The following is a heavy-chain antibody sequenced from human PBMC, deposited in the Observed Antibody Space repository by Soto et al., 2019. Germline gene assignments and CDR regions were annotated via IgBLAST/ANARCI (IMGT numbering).Heavy chain of an antibody. D-gene: IGHD6-13*01. V-gene: IGHV3-11*06. J-gene: IGHJ6*02. Sequence: PRLSCAASGFTFSDYYMSWVRQAPGKGLEWVSYISGTDPYMKYADAVRGRFTISRDNAKNSLYLQMNSLRDDDTAVYYCARGSSVRGMNVWGQGTPVTVSS. CDR3: ARGSSVRGMNV. CDR1: GFTFSDYY. CDR2: ISGTDPYM.